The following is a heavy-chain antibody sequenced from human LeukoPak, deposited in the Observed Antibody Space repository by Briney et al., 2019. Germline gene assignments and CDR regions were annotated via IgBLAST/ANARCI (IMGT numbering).Heavy chain of an antibody. CDR1: GGSLSSYY. CDR3: ATNDCSSTSCYFGY. J-gene: IGHJ4*02. Sequence: SETLSLTCAVYGGSLSSYYWSWIRQPPGKGLEWIGEINHSASTNYTPSIKSRVTISVDTSKNQFSLKLSSVTDADTAVYYCATNDCSSTSCYFGYWGQGTLVTVSS. CDR2: INHSAST. V-gene: IGHV4-34*01. D-gene: IGHD2-2*01.